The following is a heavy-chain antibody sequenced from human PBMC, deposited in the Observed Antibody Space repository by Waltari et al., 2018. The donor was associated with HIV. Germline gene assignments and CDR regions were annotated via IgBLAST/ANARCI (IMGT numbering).Heavy chain of an antibody. CDR2: INHSGST. CDR3: ARTLAAAGTHGSKAFDY. J-gene: IGHJ4*02. Sequence: QVQLQQWGAGLLKPSETLSLTCAVYGGSFSGYYWSWIRQPPGKGLEWIGEINHSGSTNYNPSLKSRVTISVDTSKNQFSLKLSSVTAADTAVYYCARTLAAAGTHGSKAFDYWGQGTLVTVSS. CDR1: GGSFSGYY. V-gene: IGHV4-34*01. D-gene: IGHD6-13*01.